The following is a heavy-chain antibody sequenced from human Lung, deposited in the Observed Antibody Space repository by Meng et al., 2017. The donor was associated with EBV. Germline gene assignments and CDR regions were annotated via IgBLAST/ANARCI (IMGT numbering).Heavy chain of an antibody. D-gene: IGHD3-22*01. CDR1: GGSMSRSTW. CDR2: TSHSGST. CDR3: ASSDYYRSDY. V-gene: IGHV4-4*02. J-gene: IGHJ4*02. Sequence: QGTLQEVGPELGMPSATLPLTRAVSGGSMSRSTWWSWARQPPGKGLEWIGETSHSGSTNYSPSLKSRVTISLDQSKNQLSLKLNSVTAADTAVYYCASSDYYRSDYWGQGTLVTVSS.